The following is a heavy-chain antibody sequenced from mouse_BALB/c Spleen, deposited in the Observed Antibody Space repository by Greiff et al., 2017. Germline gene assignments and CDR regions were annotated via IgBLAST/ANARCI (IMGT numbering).Heavy chain of an antibody. CDR1: GYTFTSYW. D-gene: IGHD3-2*01. V-gene: IGHV1S132*01. J-gene: IGHJ3*01. CDR2: IFPGTGTT. CDR3: ARKDSSGYAY. Sequence: QVQLQQSGAELVKPGASVKLSCKTSGYTFTSYWIQWVKQRPGQGLGWIGEIFPGTGTTYYNEKFKGKATLTIDTSSSTAYMQLSSLTSEDSAVYFCARKDSSGYAYWGQGTLVTVSA.